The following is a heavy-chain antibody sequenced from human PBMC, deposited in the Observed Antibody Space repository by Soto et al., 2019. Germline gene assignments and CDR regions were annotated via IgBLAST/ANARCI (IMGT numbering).Heavy chain of an antibody. CDR3: ARGDGYYDLWSGYFDP. V-gene: IGHV4-59*01. D-gene: IGHD3-3*01. CDR2: IYFTGTT. CDR1: GVSIRSNY. Sequence: QVLLQESGPGLVKPSETLSLTCSVSGVSIRSNYWTWIRQSPGKGLEWIGYIYFTGTTNYNPSLKSRVSISLDTSKNQMSLKLNSMTAAYTAVYYCARGDGYYDLWSGYFDPWCQGTLVTVSS. J-gene: IGHJ5*02.